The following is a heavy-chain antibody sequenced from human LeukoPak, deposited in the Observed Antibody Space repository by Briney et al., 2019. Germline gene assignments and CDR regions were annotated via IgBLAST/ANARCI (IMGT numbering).Heavy chain of an antibody. V-gene: IGHV4-61*09. CDR3: ARHKGSGSYYIWYYYYMDV. D-gene: IGHD3-10*01. CDR2: FYSGGST. Sequence: SETLSLTCTVSGGSINSGTYYWAWIRQPAGKGLEWIGHFYSGGSTSYNPSLKSRVSISADASKTQVSLRLTSVTAADTAVYYCARHKGSGSYYIWYYYYMDVWGKGTTVTVSS. J-gene: IGHJ6*03. CDR1: GGSINSGTYY.